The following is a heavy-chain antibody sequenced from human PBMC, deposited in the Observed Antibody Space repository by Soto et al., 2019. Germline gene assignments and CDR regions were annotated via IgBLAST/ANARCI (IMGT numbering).Heavy chain of an antibody. CDR3: AREEGLLSDS. D-gene: IGHD3-10*01. J-gene: IGHJ5*01. Sequence: SVKVSCKASGGTFSSYTISWVRQAPGQGLEWMGRIIPILGIANYAQKFQGRVTITAGKSTGTAYMELSSLRSEDTAVYYCAREEGLLSDSRGQRTPVTVSS. CDR2: IIPILGIA. V-gene: IGHV1-69*04. CDR1: GGTFSSYT.